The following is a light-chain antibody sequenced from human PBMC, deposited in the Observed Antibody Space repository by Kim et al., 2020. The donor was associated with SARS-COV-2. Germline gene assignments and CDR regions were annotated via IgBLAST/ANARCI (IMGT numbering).Light chain of an antibody. J-gene: IGLJ1*01. V-gene: IGLV2-14*03. CDR1: SSDVGGYNS. CDR3: TSYTSSNTYV. Sequence: QSALTQPAYVSASPGQSITISCIGTSSDVGGYNSVSWYQQHPGKAPKVMVYGVTNRPSGISDRFSGSKSGNTASLTISGLQAEDEADYYCTSYTSSNTYVFGTGTKVTVL. CDR2: GVT.